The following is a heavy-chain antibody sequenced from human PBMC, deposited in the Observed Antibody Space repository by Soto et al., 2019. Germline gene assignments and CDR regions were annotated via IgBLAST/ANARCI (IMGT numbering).Heavy chain of an antibody. J-gene: IGHJ4*02. Sequence: SETLSLTCTVSGGSISSGGYYWSWIRQHPGKGLEWIGYIYYSGSTYYNPSLKSRVTISVDTSKNQFSLKLSSVTAADTAVYYCASAYSSSWHYYFDYWGQGTLVTVS. CDR2: IYYSGST. V-gene: IGHV4-31*02. CDR3: ASAYSSSWHYYFDY. D-gene: IGHD6-13*01. CDR1: GGSISSGGYY.